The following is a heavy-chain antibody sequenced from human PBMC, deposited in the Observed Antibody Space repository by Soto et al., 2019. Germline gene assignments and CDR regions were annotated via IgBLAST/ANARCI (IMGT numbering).Heavy chain of an antibody. CDR1: GGSFSGYY. J-gene: IGHJ4*02. V-gene: IGHV4-34*01. D-gene: IGHD1-26*01. CDR2: INHSGST. CDR3: ARGREAAYRPYDY. Sequence: PSETLSLTCAVYGGSFSGYYWSWIRQPPGKGLEWIGEINHSGSTNYNPSLKSRVTISVDTSKNQFSLKLSSVTAADTAVYYCARGREAAYRPYDYWGQGTLVTVSS.